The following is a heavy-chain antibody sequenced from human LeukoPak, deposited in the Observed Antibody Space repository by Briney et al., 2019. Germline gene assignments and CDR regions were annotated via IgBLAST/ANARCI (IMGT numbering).Heavy chain of an antibody. Sequence: GGSLRLSCAASGFTFSSYGMHWVRQAPGKGLELVAVISYDGSNKYYADSVKGRFTISRDNSKNTLYLQMNSLRAEDTAVYYCAKDRGGYCSGGSCYWDAFDIWGQGTMVTVSS. CDR1: GFTFSSYG. CDR3: AKDRGGYCSGGSCYWDAFDI. J-gene: IGHJ3*02. V-gene: IGHV3-30*18. D-gene: IGHD2-15*01. CDR2: ISYDGSNK.